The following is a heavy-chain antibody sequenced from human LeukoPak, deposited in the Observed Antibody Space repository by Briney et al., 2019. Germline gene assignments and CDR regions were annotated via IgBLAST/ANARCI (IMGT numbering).Heavy chain of an antibody. D-gene: IGHD5-12*01. Sequence: GASVKVSCKASGYTFTSYYMHWVRQAPGQGLEWMGIINPSGGSTSYAQKFQGRVTMTRDTSTSTVYMELSSLRSEDTAVYYCAREVATIEPENWFDPWGQGTLVTVSS. J-gene: IGHJ5*02. CDR1: GYTFTSYY. CDR2: INPSGGST. V-gene: IGHV1-46*01. CDR3: AREVATIEPENWFDP.